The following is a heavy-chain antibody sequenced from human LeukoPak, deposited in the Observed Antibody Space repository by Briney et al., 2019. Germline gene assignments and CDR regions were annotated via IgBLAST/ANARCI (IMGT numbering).Heavy chain of an antibody. J-gene: IGHJ4*02. V-gene: IGHV3-74*01. CDR1: GFTFSSYW. Sequence: GGSLRLSCAASGFTFSSYWMHWVRQAPGKGLVWVSRINSDGSSTSYADSVKGRFTISRDNAKNTLYLQMNSLRAEDTAVYYCAKSYGDLRGGFDYWGQGTLVTVSS. CDR3: AKSYGDLRGGFDY. CDR2: INSDGSST. D-gene: IGHD4-17*01.